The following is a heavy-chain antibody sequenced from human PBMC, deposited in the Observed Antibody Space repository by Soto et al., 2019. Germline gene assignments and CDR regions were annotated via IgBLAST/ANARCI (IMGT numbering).Heavy chain of an antibody. CDR1: GGSISSGYY. CDR3: ARAFGSTMPSLY. V-gene: IGHV4-38-2*02. Sequence: PSETLSLTCTVSGGSISSGYYWGWIRQPPGKGLEWIGSIYHSGSTYYNPSLKSRVTISVDTSKNQFSLKLSSVTAADTAVYYCARAFGSTMPSLYWGQGTLVTSPQ. J-gene: IGHJ4*02. D-gene: IGHD2-2*01. CDR2: IYHSGST.